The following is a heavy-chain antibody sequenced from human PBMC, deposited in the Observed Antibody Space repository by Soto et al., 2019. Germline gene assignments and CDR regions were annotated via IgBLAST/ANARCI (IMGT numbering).Heavy chain of an antibody. J-gene: IGHJ5*02. D-gene: IGHD1-26*01. CDR2: VYYSGST. CDR1: GGSISGYF. Sequence: PSETLSLTCAVSGGSISGYFWSWIRQPPGKGLEWIGYVYYSGSTTYNPSLKSRVTISVDSSKNQVSLKLNSVTAADTAVYYCARDGDSGNSYNWFDPCCQGPLVTVSS. CDR3: ARDGDSGNSYNWFDP. V-gene: IGHV4-59*01.